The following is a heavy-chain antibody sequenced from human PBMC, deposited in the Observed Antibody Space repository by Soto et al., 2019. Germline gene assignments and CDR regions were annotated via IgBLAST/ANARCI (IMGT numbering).Heavy chain of an antibody. CDR1: GYTFTSYG. D-gene: IGHD2-21*02. J-gene: IGHJ2*01. Sequence: ASVKVSCKASGYTFTSYGISWVRQAPGQGLEWMGWISAYNGNTNYAQKLQGRVTMTTDTSTSTAYMELRSLRSDDTAVYYCARLLGAAYCGGDCYSRYWYFDLWGRGTLVTVSS. CDR2: ISAYNGNT. CDR3: ARLLGAAYCGGDCYSRYWYFDL. V-gene: IGHV1-18*01.